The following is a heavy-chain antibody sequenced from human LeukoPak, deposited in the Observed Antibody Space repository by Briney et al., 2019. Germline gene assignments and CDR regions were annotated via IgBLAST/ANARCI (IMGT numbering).Heavy chain of an antibody. CDR3: ARDKPSSPYYYDSSGYQSRWFDP. J-gene: IGHJ5*02. CDR2: IIPIFGTA. CDR1: GGTFSSYA. D-gene: IGHD3-22*01. Sequence: ASVKVSCKASGGTFSSYAISWVRQAPGQGLEWMGGIIPIFGTANYAQKFQGRVTITAGKSTSTAYMELSSLRSEDTAVYYCARDKPSSPYYYDSSGYQSRWFDPWGQGTLVTVSS. V-gene: IGHV1-69*06.